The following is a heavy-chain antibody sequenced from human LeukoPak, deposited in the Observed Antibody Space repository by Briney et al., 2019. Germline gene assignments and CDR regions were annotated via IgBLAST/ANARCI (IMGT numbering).Heavy chain of an antibody. CDR1: GFPFSTYA. J-gene: IGHJ6*02. CDR3: AKLIGYCSGGSCYPLYYYGMDV. CDR2: ISYDGSNK. Sequence: GGSLRLSCAASGFPFSTYAMHWVRQAPGKGLEWVAVISYDGSNKYYADSVKGRFTISRDNSKNTLYLQMNSLRAEDTAVYYCAKLIGYCSGGSCYPLYYYGMDVWGQGTTVTVSS. D-gene: IGHD2-15*01. V-gene: IGHV3-30-3*02.